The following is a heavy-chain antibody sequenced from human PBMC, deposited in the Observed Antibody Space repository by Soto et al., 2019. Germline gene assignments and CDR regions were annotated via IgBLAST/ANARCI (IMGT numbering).Heavy chain of an antibody. CDR1: GFIFSSYW. Sequence: WGSLRLSCAASGFIFSSYWMSWFRQAPGKGLEWVANINEDGSEKYCVDSAKGRFTISRDNAKNSLYLQMNSMRVEDTAVYYCARTTYFDYWGQGALVTVSS. CDR2: INEDGSEK. V-gene: IGHV3-7*03. CDR3: ARTTYFDY. D-gene: IGHD4-4*01. J-gene: IGHJ4*02.